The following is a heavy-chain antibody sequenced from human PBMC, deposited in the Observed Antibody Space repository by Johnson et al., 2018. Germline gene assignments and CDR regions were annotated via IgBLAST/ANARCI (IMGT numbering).Heavy chain of an antibody. CDR1: GFTFRSYG. D-gene: IGHD3-10*01. V-gene: IGHV3-33*01. CDR3: AREWELFMGDY. CDR2: IWYDGKKK. Sequence: QVQLVQSGGGVVQPGRSLRLSCVASGFTFRSYGMHWVRQAPGKGLEWVAVIWYDGKKKYYAESVKGRFTISRDNSKNQLYLQMNGLRVEETAVYYWAREWELFMGDYWGQGTLVTVSS. J-gene: IGHJ4*02.